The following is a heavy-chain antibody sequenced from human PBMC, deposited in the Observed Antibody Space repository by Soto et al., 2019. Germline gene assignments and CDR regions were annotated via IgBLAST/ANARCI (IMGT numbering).Heavy chain of an antibody. V-gene: IGHV3-7*01. CDR1: GFTFSSYW. Sequence: WGSLRLSCAASGFTFSSYWMSWVRQAPGKGLEWVANIKQDGSEKYYVDSVKGRFTISRDNAKNSLYLQMNSLRAEDTAVYYCASRGYCTNGVCYYFDYWGQGTLVTVSS. J-gene: IGHJ4*02. CDR3: ASRGYCTNGVCYYFDY. D-gene: IGHD2-8*01. CDR2: IKQDGSEK.